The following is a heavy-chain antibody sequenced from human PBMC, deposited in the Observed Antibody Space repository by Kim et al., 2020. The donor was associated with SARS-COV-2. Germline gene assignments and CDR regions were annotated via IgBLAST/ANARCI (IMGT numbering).Heavy chain of an antibody. J-gene: IGHJ4*02. CDR1: GFTFSSYA. V-gene: IGHV3-23*01. Sequence: GGSLRLSCAASGFTFSSYAMSWVRQAPGKGLEWVSAISGSGGSTYYADSVKGRFTISRDNSKNTLYLQMNSLRAEDTAVYYCAKSDCGGDCYYAGFDYWGQGTLVTVSS. CDR2: ISGSGGST. D-gene: IGHD2-21*02. CDR3: AKSDCGGDCYYAGFDY.